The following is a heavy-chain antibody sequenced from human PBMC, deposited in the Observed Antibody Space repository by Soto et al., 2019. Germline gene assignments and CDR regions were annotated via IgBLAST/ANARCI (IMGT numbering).Heavy chain of an antibody. J-gene: IGHJ4*02. Sequence: GESLKISCKGSGYSFTTYWIGWVRQMPGKGLEWMGIIYPGDSDTRYSPSFQGQVTTSADKSISTAYLQWSSLKASDTAIYYCARHRWDASSWYPFDYWGQGTLVTVSS. CDR3: ARHRWDASSWYPFDY. D-gene: IGHD6-13*01. V-gene: IGHV5-51*01. CDR2: IYPGDSDT. CDR1: GYSFTTYW.